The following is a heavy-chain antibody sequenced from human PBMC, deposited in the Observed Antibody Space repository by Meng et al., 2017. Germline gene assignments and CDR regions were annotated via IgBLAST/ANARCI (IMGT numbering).Heavy chain of an antibody. CDR1: GESVSSNRAG. D-gene: IGHD1-26*01. Sequence: QEKQQPSGPGLVKPSQTHPLTCALSGESVSSNRAGWNWIRLSPSRGLEWLGRTYYRSKWYYDYATSVKGRMSVNADTSKNQFSLQLNSVTPEDTAVYYCAREVGTSRPFEYWGQGTLVTVSS. J-gene: IGHJ4*02. CDR2: TYYRSKWYY. CDR3: AREVGTSRPFEY. V-gene: IGHV6-1*01.